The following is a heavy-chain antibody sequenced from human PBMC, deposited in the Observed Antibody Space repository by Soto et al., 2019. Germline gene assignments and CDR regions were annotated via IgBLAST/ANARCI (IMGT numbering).Heavy chain of an antibody. CDR1: GFTFSSYE. J-gene: IGHJ4*02. CDR3: ARGQYRRGGGYFDY. CDR2: ISSSGSTI. D-gene: IGHD3-16*01. Sequence: EVQLVESGGGLVQPGGSLRLSCAASGFTFSSYEMNWVRQAPGKGLEWVSYISSSGSTIYYADSVKGRFTISRDNAKNSLSRQMNSRGAEDTAVYDCARGQYRRGGGYFDYWGQETLVTVSS. V-gene: IGHV3-48*03.